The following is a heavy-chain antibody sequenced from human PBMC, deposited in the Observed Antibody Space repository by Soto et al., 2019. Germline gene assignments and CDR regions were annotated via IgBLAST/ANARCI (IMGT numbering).Heavy chain of an antibody. V-gene: IGHV4-59*01. CDR3: ARVSVSHARYCSGGSCYSDYYYMDV. CDR1: GGSISSYY. J-gene: IGHJ6*03. CDR2: IYYSGST. D-gene: IGHD2-15*01. Sequence: PSETLSLTCTVSGGSISSYYWSWIRQPPGKGLEWIGYIYYSGSTNYNPSLKSRVTISVDTSKNQFSLKLSSVTAADTAVYYCARVSVSHARYCSGGSCYSDYYYMDVWGKGTTVTVS.